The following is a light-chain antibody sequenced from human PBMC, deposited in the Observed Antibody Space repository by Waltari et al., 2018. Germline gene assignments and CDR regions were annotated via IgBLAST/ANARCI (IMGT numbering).Light chain of an antibody. J-gene: IGLJ2*01. CDR1: SGDVGASHS. CDR2: DVS. Sequence: QSALTQPASVSGSPGQSLTIPCTGTSGDVGASHSLSWYQPHPGKVPKLTIYDVSQRPSGISSRFSASKSGNAASLTISGLQFEDEADYYCSSYRSDNTLIFGGGTKLTVL. V-gene: IGLV2-14*03. CDR3: SSYRSDNTLI.